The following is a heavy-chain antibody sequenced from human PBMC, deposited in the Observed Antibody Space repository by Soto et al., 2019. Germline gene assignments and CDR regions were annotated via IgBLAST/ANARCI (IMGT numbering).Heavy chain of an antibody. J-gene: IGHJ4*02. CDR1: GFTFSDYF. CDR2: ISLGDSYK. CDR3: VRESRTDEDGYDARGYYFDY. Sequence: QVQLVESGGGLVKPGGSLRLACAASGFTFSDYFMSWVRQAPGKGLEWVSFISLGDSYKKTADSVKGRFTISRDNAKKSLYLQMNSLRAEDTAIYYCVRESRTDEDGYDARGYYFDYWGQGTLVTVSS. D-gene: IGHD5-18*01. V-gene: IGHV3-11*06.